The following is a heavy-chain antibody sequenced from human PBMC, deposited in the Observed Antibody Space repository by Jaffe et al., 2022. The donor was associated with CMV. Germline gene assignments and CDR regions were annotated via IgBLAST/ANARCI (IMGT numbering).Heavy chain of an antibody. CDR3: ARVGGSGSYFVP. Sequence: EVQLVESGGGLVKPGGSLRLSCAASGFTFSSYSMNWVRQAPGKGLEWVSSISSSSSYIYYADSVKGRFTISRDNAKNSLYLQMNSLRAEDTAVYYCARVGGSGSYFVPWGQGTLVTVSS. J-gene: IGHJ5*02. D-gene: IGHD3-10*01. V-gene: IGHV3-21*01. CDR1: GFTFSSYS. CDR2: ISSSSSYI.